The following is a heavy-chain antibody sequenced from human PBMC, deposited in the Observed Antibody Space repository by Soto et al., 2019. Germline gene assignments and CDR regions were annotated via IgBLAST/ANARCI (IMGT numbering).Heavy chain of an antibody. V-gene: IGHV1-69*10. CDR1: GGTFSSYT. Sequence: SVKVSCKASGGTFSSYTISWVRQAPGQGLEWMGGIIPIFGIANYAQKFQGRVTITADKSTSTDYMELSSLRSEDTAVYYCASHHLRSMVRVPFDYWGQGTLVTVSS. CDR3: ASHHLRSMVRVPFDY. D-gene: IGHD3-10*01. CDR2: IIPIFGIA. J-gene: IGHJ4*02.